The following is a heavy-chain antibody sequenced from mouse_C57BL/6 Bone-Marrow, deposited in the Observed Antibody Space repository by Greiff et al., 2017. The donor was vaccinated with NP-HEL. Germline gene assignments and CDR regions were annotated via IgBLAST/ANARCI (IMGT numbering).Heavy chain of an antibody. CDR1: GYAFTNYL. CDR3: AREGYYGSFLDY. V-gene: IGHV1-54*01. J-gene: IGHJ2*01. D-gene: IGHD1-1*01. CDR2: INPGSGGT. Sequence: VQLQQSGAELVRPGTSVKVSCKASGYAFTNYLIEWVKQRPGQGLEWIGVINPGSGGTNYNEKFKGKATLTADKSSSTAYMQLSSLTSEDSAVYFCAREGYYGSFLDYWGQGTTLTVSS.